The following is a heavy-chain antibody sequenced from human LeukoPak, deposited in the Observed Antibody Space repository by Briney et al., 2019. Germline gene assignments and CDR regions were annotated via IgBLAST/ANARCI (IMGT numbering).Heavy chain of an antibody. CDR1: GFXFSSYA. CDR2: ISDGGGST. CDR3: AKDSSASFYCGGGTCYSNY. D-gene: IGHD2-15*01. Sequence: GSLRLSCAASGFXFSSYAMSWVRQAPGKGLEWVSAISDGGGSTYYADSVKGRFTISRDNSKNTLYLQMNSLRTEDTAVYYCAKDSSASFYCGGGTCYSNYWGQGTLVTVSS. J-gene: IGHJ4*02. V-gene: IGHV3-23*01.